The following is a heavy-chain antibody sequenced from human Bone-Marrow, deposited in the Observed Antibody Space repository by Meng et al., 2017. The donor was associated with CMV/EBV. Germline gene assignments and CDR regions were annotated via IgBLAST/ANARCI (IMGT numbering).Heavy chain of an antibody. D-gene: IGHD6-6*01. Sequence: GESLKISCAASGFTVSRNYMSWVRQAPGKGLEWVSVIYSGGSTYYADSVKGRFTISRDNSKNTLYLQMNSLRVEDTAVYYCARETRNSSSRHFDYWGQGTLVTVSS. CDR2: IYSGGST. CDR1: GFTVSRNY. J-gene: IGHJ4*02. V-gene: IGHV3-66*01. CDR3: ARETRNSSSRHFDY.